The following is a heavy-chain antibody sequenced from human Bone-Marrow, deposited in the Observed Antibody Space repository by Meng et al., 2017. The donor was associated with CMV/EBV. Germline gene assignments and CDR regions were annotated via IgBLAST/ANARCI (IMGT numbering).Heavy chain of an antibody. CDR2: INHSGST. Sequence: SETLSLTCAVYGGSFSGYYWSWIRQPPGKGLEWIGEINHSGSTNYNPSLKSRVTISVDTSKNQFSLKLSSVTAADTAVYYCARHGRSSWYTFDANWFDPWGQGTLVTVSS. J-gene: IGHJ5*02. V-gene: IGHV4-34*01. D-gene: IGHD6-19*01. CDR3: ARHGRSSWYTFDANWFDP. CDR1: GGSFSGYY.